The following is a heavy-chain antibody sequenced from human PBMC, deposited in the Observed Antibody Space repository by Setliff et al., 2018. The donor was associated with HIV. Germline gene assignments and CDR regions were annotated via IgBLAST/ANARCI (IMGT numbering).Heavy chain of an antibody. D-gene: IGHD3-10*01. Sequence: GGSLRLSCAASGFTFSSYGMHWVRQTPGKGLEWVAVIWYDGSNENYAGSVKGRFTVSRDNSKKTLYLQMNSLRAEDTAVYYCARKPRDGYYIDYWGQGTLVTVSS. CDR2: IWYDGSNE. CDR3: ARKPRDGYYIDY. J-gene: IGHJ4*02. CDR1: GFTFSSYG. V-gene: IGHV3-33*01.